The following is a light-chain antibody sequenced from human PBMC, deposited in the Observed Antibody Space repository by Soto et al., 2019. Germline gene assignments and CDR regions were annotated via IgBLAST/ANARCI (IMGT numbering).Light chain of an antibody. CDR3: QHYNDFSWT. CDR1: QSISIL. CDR2: ATS. J-gene: IGKJ1*01. Sequence: DIHLTQSPSTLSASVGDRVTITCRASQSISILLAWYKQKPGKAPNLLIYATSTLETGVSSRFSGSGSGTEITLTITSLQADDSATYYCQHYNDFSWTFGEGTMVEIK. V-gene: IGKV1-5*03.